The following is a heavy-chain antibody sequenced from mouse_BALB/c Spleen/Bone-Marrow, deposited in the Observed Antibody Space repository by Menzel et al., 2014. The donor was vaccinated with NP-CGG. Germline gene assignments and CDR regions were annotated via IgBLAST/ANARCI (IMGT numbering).Heavy chain of an antibody. J-gene: IGHJ3*01. CDR3: ARRVYYDYDGGAWFAY. CDR2: IFPGDGST. D-gene: IGHD2-4*01. CDR1: GYTFTSYD. V-gene: IGHV1S56*01. Sequence: VQLQQSGAELVKPGASVKLSCKASGYTFTSYDINWVRQRPEQGLEWIGWIFPGDGSTKYNEKFKGKATLTTDKSSGTAYMQLSRLTSEDSAVYFCARRVYYDYDGGAWFAYWGQGTLVTVSA.